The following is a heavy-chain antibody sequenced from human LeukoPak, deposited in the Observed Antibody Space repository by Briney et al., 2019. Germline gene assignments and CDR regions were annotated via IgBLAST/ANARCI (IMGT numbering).Heavy chain of an antibody. Sequence: PGGSLRLSCAASGFTFSSYGMHWVRQAPGKGLEWVAVIWYDGSNKYYADSVKGRFTISRDNSKNTLYLQMNSLRAEDTAVYYCARQESRTPEGSGGSAGMDVWGQGTTVTVSS. CDR2: IWYDGSNK. J-gene: IGHJ6*02. CDR3: ARQESRTPEGSGGSAGMDV. CDR1: GFTFSSYG. D-gene: IGHD2-15*01. V-gene: IGHV3-33*01.